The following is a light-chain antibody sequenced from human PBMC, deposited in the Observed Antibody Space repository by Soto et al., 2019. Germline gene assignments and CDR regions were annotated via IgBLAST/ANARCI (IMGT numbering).Light chain of an antibody. V-gene: IGLV2-14*01. CDR1: SSDVGGYNY. CDR2: EVS. J-gene: IGLJ1*01. CDR3: CSFAGPQSFEV. Sequence: QSVLTQPASVSGSPGQSITISCTGTSSDVGGYNYVSWYQQHPGKAPKLMIYEVSNRPLGVSNRFSGSKSGNTASLTISGLQPEDEADYYCCSFAGPQSFEVFGEGTKVTVL.